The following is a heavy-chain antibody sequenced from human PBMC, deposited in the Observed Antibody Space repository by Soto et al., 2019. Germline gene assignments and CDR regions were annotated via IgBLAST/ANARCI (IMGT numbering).Heavy chain of an antibody. J-gene: IGHJ5*02. CDR1: GYTFTGYF. Sequence: QVQLVQSGAEVKKPGASVKVSCRASGYTFTGYFMHWVRQAPGQGLEWMGWINPNSGATKYAQKFQGRVTLSRDTSIRTAYMELSGLRSDETAVYYCARGGGTILAPLPWGQGTLVTVSS. CDR3: ARGGGTILAPLP. D-gene: IGHD3-3*01. V-gene: IGHV1-2*02. CDR2: INPNSGAT.